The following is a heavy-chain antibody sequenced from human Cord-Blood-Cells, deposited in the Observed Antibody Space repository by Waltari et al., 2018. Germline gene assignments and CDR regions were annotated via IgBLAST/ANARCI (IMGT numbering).Heavy chain of an antibody. J-gene: IGHJ4*02. CDR2: IIPIVGTE. CDR3: GRSEGGQNGDFDY. D-gene: IGHD4-17*01. V-gene: IGHV1-69*12. Sequence: QVQLVQSGAEVKKPGSSVKVSCKASGGTCSIYAISWVRQAAGQGLEWMGGIIPIVGTENYAQKGEGRVSNTEDESTSTAYRELSSLRSEDTAVYYWGRSEGGQNGDFDYWSQGTLVTVSS. CDR1: GGTCSIYA.